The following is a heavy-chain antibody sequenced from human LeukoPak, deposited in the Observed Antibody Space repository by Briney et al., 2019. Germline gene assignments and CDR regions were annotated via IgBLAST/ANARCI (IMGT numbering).Heavy chain of an antibody. Sequence: PGGSLRLSCAASGFTFSSYSMNWVRQAPGKGLEWVSSISSSSSYIYYADSVKGRFTISRDNAKNSLYLQMNSLRAEDTAVYYCARVIVGYYDSSGYWNYYYYYGMDVWGRGTTVTVSS. V-gene: IGHV3-21*01. J-gene: IGHJ6*02. CDR2: ISSSSSYI. CDR3: ARVIVGYYDSSGYWNYYYYYGMDV. D-gene: IGHD3-22*01. CDR1: GFTFSSYS.